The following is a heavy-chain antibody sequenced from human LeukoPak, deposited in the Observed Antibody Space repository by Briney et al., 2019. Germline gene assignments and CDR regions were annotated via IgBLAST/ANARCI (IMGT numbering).Heavy chain of an antibody. CDR3: AKDIQGAN. CDR1: GFSVSNNY. D-gene: IGHD5-18*01. V-gene: IGHV3-53*01. Sequence: PGGSLRLSCAASGFSVSNNYMSWVRQAPGKGLEWVSVIYFSGATYYADSVKGRFTISRDNSKNTLYLQMNSLRAEDTAVYYCAKDIQGANWGQGTLVTVSS. CDR2: IYFSGAT. J-gene: IGHJ1*01.